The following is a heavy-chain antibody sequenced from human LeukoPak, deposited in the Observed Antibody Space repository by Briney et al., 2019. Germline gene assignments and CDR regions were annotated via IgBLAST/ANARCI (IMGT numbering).Heavy chain of an antibody. CDR3: ARALSCWYVDAFDL. V-gene: IGHV4-34*01. CDR1: GGSFSGYS. CDR2: ISQSGST. D-gene: IGHD6-19*01. Sequence: SATLSLTCEVYGGSFSGYSWSWIRQSPGKGLEWMGKISQSGSTNYNPSAKGRVTISIDTSKNQFSLKLSSVTAADTAVYYCARALSCWYVDAFDLWGQGTMVTVSS. J-gene: IGHJ3*01.